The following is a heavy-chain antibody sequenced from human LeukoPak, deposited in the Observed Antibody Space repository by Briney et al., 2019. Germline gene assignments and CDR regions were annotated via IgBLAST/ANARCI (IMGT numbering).Heavy chain of an antibody. CDR1: GFNVSNNY. D-gene: IGHD3-22*01. J-gene: IGHJ4*02. V-gene: IGHV3-53*01. CDR2: IYRGGST. CDR3: AKTPTYYYDSSGYYGTYYFDY. Sequence: GGSLRLSCAASGFNVSNNYMSWVRQAPGKGLEWVSVIYRGGSTYYADSVKGRFTMSRDNSKNTLYLQMNSLRAEDTAVYYCAKTPTYYYDSSGYYGTYYFDYWGQGTLVTVSS.